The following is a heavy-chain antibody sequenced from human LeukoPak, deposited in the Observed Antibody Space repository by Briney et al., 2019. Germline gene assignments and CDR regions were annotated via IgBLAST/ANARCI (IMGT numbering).Heavy chain of an antibody. Sequence: GGSLRLSCAASGFTVSSNYMSWVRQAPGKGLEWVSVIYSGGSTYYADSVKGRFTISRDNSKNTLYLQMNSLRAEDTAVYYCAREIRGDQGGFWGGYTNYFDYWGQGTLVTVSS. CDR2: IYSGGST. CDR3: AREIRGDQGGFWGGYTNYFDY. D-gene: IGHD3-3*01. V-gene: IGHV3-53*01. CDR1: GFTVSSNY. J-gene: IGHJ4*02.